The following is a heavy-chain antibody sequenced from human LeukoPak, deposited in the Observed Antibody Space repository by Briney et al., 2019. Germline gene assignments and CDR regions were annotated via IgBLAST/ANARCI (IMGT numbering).Heavy chain of an antibody. D-gene: IGHD2-2*01. CDR2: ISSSSSYI. V-gene: IGHV3-21*01. CDR3: ARFLVPAAYYYGMDV. J-gene: IGHJ6*02. CDR1: GFTFSSYS. Sequence: PGGSLRLSCAASGFTFSSYSMNWVRQAPGNGLEWVSSISSSSSYIYYADSVKGRFTISRDNAKNSLYLQMNSLRAEDTAVYYCARFLVPAAYYYGMDVWGQGTTVTVSS.